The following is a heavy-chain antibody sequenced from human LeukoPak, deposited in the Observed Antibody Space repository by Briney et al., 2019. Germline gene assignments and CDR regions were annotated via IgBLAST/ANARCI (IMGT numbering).Heavy chain of an antibody. D-gene: IGHD5-12*01. CDR1: GFTFDDYA. V-gene: IGHV3-9*01. J-gene: IGHJ4*02. CDR2: IGWNSGTI. Sequence: GGSLRLSCAASGFTFDDYAMHWVRQAPGKGLKWVSSIGWNSGTIGYADSVRGRFTISRDNAKNSLYLQMNSLRAEDTALYYCAKDIAYSGYDYFDYWGQGTLVTVSS. CDR3: AKDIAYSGYDYFDY.